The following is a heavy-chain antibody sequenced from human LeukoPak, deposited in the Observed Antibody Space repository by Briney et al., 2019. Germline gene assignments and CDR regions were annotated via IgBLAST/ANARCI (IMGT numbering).Heavy chain of an antibody. D-gene: IGHD2-15*01. V-gene: IGHV3-23*01. Sequence: GGSLRLSCAASGFTFSSYGMSWVRQAPGEGLEWVSAISGSGGSTYYADFVKGRFTISRDNSKNTLYLQMNSLRAEDTAVYYCAKVVVGCFDYWGQGTLVTVSS. J-gene: IGHJ4*02. CDR1: GFTFSSYG. CDR2: ISGSGGST. CDR3: AKVVVGCFDY.